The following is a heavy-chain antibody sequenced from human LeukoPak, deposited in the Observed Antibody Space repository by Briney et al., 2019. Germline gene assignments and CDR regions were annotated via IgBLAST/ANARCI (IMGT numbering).Heavy chain of an antibody. D-gene: IGHD2-15*01. CDR2: INHSGST. Sequence: SETLSLTCAVYGGSFSGYFWSWIRQPPGKGLEWIGEINHSGSTNYNPSLKSRVTISVDTSKNQFSLKLSSVTAADTAVYYCARDTYCSGGSCYSKFDYWGQGTLVTVSS. V-gene: IGHV4-34*01. CDR1: GGSFSGYF. CDR3: ARDTYCSGGSCYSKFDY. J-gene: IGHJ4*02.